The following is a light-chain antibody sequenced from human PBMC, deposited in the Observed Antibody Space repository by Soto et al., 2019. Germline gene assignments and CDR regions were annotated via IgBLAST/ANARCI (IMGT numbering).Light chain of an antibody. J-gene: IGKJ1*01. V-gene: IGKV1-39*01. CDR3: QQSYSTPRT. CDR2: AAS. Sequence: DIQMTQSPSSLSASVGDRVTITCRASQSISSYLNWYQQKPGKAPKLLIYAASSLQSGVPSRFSGSGSGTDFTLTITSLHPEDCANYDCQQSYSTPRTFGQWNKVEIK. CDR1: QSISSY.